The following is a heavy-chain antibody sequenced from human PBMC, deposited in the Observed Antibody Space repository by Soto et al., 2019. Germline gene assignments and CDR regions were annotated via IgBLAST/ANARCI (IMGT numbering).Heavy chain of an antibody. D-gene: IGHD4-17*01. CDR3: ARVTVTTFDY. V-gene: IGHV4-30-2*01. CDR1: GGSISSGGYS. Sequence: SETLSLTCAVSGGSISSGGYSWSWIRQPPGKGLEWIGYIYHSGSTYYNPSLKSRVTISVDRSKNQFSLKLSSVTAADTAVYYCARVTVTTFDYWGQGTPVTVSS. J-gene: IGHJ4*02. CDR2: IYHSGST.